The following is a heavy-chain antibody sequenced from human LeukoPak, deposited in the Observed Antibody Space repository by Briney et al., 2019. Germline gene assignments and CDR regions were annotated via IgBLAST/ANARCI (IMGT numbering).Heavy chain of an antibody. J-gene: IGHJ4*02. CDR3: ARDSDGRFFDY. D-gene: IGHD1-26*01. CDR2: INQDGSEK. V-gene: IGHV3-7*01. Sequence: PGGSLRLSCAASGLTFRSYWMRWVRQAPGKVLEWVANINQDGSEKYFVDSVKGRFTISRDNAKNSLHPQINTLRAEDSAVYYCARDSDGRFFDYWGQGTLVTVSS. CDR1: GLTFRSYW.